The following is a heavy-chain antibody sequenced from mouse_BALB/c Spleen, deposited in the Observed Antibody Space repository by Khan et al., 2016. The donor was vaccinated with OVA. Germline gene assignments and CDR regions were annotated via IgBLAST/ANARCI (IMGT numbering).Heavy chain of an antibody. J-gene: IGHJ3*01. CDR2: IYPGNGDT. V-gene: IGHV1-12*01. Sequence: QVQLQQSGTELVKPGASVKMSCKASGYTFTSYNMHWVKQTPGQGLEWIGAIYPGNGDTSYNQKFKGKATLTADKSSSTAYMQFSSLTSEDSAVYYCANLPPWVAYWGQGTLVTVSA. D-gene: IGHD2-10*01. CDR3: ANLPPWVAY. CDR1: GYTFTSYN.